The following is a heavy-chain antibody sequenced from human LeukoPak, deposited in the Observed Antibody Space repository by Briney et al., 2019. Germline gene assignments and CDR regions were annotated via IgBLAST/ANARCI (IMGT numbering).Heavy chain of an antibody. D-gene: IGHD3-9*01. Sequence: PGGSLRLSCAASGFTFSSYWMSWVSQAPGKGLEWVANIKQDGSEKYYVDPVKGRFTISRDNAKNSLYLQMNSLRAEDTAVYYCARDILTGFYYYGMDVWGQGTTVTVSS. CDR3: ARDILTGFYYYGMDV. CDR2: IKQDGSEK. J-gene: IGHJ6*02. CDR1: GFTFSSYW. V-gene: IGHV3-7*01.